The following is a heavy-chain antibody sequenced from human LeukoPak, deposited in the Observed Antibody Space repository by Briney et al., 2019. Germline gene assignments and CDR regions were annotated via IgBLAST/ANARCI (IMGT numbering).Heavy chain of an antibody. CDR2: ISGSGGST. V-gene: IGHV3-23*01. Sequence: HPGGSLRLSCAASGFTFSSYAMSWVRQAPGKGLEWVSAISGSGGSTYYADSVKGRFTISRDNSKNTLYLQMNSLRAEDTAVYYCAKYDGVVYAVSDYWGQGTLVTVSS. CDR3: AKYDGVVYAVSDY. D-gene: IGHD2-8*02. J-gene: IGHJ4*02. CDR1: GFTFSSYA.